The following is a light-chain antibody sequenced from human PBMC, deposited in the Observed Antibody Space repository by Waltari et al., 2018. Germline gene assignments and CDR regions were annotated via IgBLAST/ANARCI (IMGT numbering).Light chain of an antibody. CDR2: EDS. CDR3: CSHAGSTTFYV. J-gene: IGLJ1*01. CDR1: SSDVGNYNF. V-gene: IGLV2-23*01. Sequence: QSALTQPASVSGSPGQSITISCTGTSSDVGNYNFVSWYQQHPGKAPKLMIYEDSKRPSGVSNRFSGSKSGNTASLTISGLQAEDEADYYCCSHAGSTTFYVFGTETKVTVV.